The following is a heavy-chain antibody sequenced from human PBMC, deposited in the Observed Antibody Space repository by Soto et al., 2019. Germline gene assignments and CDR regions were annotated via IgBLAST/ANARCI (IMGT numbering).Heavy chain of an antibody. Sequence: ASVKVSCKASGYTFTGYYMHWVRQAPGQGLEWMGWINPNSGGTNYAQKFQGRVTMTRDMSISTAYMELSRLRSDDTAVYYCARDRKISGSYYYYYYGMDVWGQGTTVTVSS. V-gene: IGHV1-2*02. CDR1: GYTFTGYY. J-gene: IGHJ6*02. CDR3: ARDRKISGSYYYYYYGMDV. CDR2: INPNSGGT. D-gene: IGHD1-26*01.